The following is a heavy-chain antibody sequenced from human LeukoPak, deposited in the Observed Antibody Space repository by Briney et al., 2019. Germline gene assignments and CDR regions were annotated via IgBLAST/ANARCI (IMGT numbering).Heavy chain of an antibody. CDR3: ATKRGYSYGPSPFDY. CDR1: GGSFSGYY. Sequence: SATLSLTCAVYGGSFSGYYWSWIRPPPGKGLEWIGEINHSGSANYNPSLKSRVTISVDTSKNQFSLKLSSVTAADTAVYYCATKRGYSYGPSPFDYWGQGTLVTVSS. D-gene: IGHD5-18*01. J-gene: IGHJ4*02. V-gene: IGHV4-34*01. CDR2: INHSGSA.